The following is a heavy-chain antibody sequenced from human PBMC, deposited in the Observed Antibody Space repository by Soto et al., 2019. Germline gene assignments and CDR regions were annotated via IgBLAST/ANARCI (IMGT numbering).Heavy chain of an antibody. CDR2: VFNTGST. Sequence: SETLSLTCSISGDSISGDYYWGWIRQHPGKGLEWIGVVFNTGSTHYSPSLKSRVYISLDTSKKLFSLRLTSVTAADAAVYYCARQLQYAYDSWGPGILVTVSS. J-gene: IGHJ5*02. CDR3: ARQLQYAYDS. CDR1: GDSISGDYY. D-gene: IGHD3-16*01. V-gene: IGHV4-38-2*01.